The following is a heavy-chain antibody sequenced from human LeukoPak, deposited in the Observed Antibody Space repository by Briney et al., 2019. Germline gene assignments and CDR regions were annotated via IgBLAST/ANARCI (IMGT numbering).Heavy chain of an antibody. CDR1: GYTFTGYY. CDR2: INPNSGGT. D-gene: IGHD3-9*01. Sequence: GASVKVSCKASGYTFTGYYMHWVRQAPGQGLEWMGWINPNSGGTNYAQKFQGRVTMTRDTSISTAYMELSRLRSDDTAVYYCARAYRDYDILTGYSEWGAFDIWGQGTVVTVSS. V-gene: IGHV1-2*02. CDR3: ARAYRDYDILTGYSEWGAFDI. J-gene: IGHJ3*02.